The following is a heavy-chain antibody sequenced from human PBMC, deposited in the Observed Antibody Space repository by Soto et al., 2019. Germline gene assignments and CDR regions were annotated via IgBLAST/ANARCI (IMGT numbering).Heavy chain of an antibody. Sequence: GGSLRLSCAASGFTFSSYAMSWVRQAPGKGLEWVSGITGSGDYIYYADSVKGRFTISSDSKNTLYLQMDSLRAEDTAVYYCAKEESSWNYVRYFDSWGQGTLVTVSS. CDR1: GFTFSSYA. CDR3: AKEESSWNYVRYFDS. CDR2: ITGSGDYI. D-gene: IGHD1-7*01. V-gene: IGHV3-23*01. J-gene: IGHJ4*02.